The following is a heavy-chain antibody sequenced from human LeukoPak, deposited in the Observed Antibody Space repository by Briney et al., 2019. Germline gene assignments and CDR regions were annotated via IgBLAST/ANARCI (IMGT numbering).Heavy chain of an antibody. J-gene: IGHJ4*02. CDR3: ARSVGPQLWFDWAFDY. CDR1: GGSISSSSYY. V-gene: IGHV4-39*07. D-gene: IGHD5-18*01. CDR2: IYYSGST. Sequence: PSETLSLTCTVSGGSISSSSYYWGWIRQPPGKGLEWIGSIYYSGSTYYNPSLKSRVTISVDTSKNQFSLKLSSVTAADTAVYYCARSVGPQLWFDWAFDYWGQGTLVTVSS.